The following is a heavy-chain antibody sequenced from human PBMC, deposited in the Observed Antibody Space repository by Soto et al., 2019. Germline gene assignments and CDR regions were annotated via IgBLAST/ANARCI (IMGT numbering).Heavy chain of an antibody. D-gene: IGHD3-22*01. CDR2: IYYSWST. CDR3: ARDMTHLYDSSGYYYVSVGAFDI. V-gene: IGHV4-31*03. Sequence: QVQLQESGPGLVKPSQTLSLTCTVSGGSISSGGYYWSWIRQHPGKGLEWIGYIYYSWSTYYNPSLKSRVTISVDTSKNQFSLKLSSVTAADTAVYYCARDMTHLYDSSGYYYVSVGAFDIWGQGTMVTVSS. CDR1: GGSISSGGYY. J-gene: IGHJ3*02.